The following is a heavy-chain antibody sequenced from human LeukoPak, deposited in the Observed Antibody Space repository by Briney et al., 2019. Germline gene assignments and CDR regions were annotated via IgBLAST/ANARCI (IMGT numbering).Heavy chain of an antibody. CDR3: ARQNRGYSYRPSFDY. CDR1: GFTFSDYY. J-gene: IGHJ4*02. Sequence: GGSLRLSCAASGFTFSDYYMSWIRQAPGKGLEWVSYISSSGSTIYYADSVNRRFTTSRDYAKNSLCLQMNRLRAADTAVYYCARQNRGYSYRPSFDYWRQGTVVTVSS. V-gene: IGHV3-11*01. D-gene: IGHD5-18*01. CDR2: ISSSGSTI.